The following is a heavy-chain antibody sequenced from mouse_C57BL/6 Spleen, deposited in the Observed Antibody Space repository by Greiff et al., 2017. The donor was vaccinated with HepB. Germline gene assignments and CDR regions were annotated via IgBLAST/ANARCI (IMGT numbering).Heavy chain of an antibody. Sequence: VQLQQSGAELVKPGASVKLSCTASGFNIKDYYMHWVKQRTEQGLEWIGRIDPEDGDTKYAPKFQGKATITADTSSNTAYLQLSSLTSEDTAVYYCARSNSNCSFAYWGQGTLVTVSA. CDR2: IDPEDGDT. CDR1: GFNIKDYY. CDR3: ARSNSNCSFAY. V-gene: IGHV14-2*01. J-gene: IGHJ3*01. D-gene: IGHD2-5*01.